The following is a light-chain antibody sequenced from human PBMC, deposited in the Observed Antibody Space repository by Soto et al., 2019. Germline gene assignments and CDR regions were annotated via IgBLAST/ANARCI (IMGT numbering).Light chain of an antibody. CDR1: RSNVGRNS. CDR3: AVWDDSLNAWV. V-gene: IGLV1-44*01. Sequence: QSVVTQPPSASQTPGQRVTISCSGSRSNVGRNSVSWYQHVPGTAPKLLIYSNDQRPSGVPDRFSASKSGTSAFLAISGLQSEDEADYDCAVWDDSLNAWVFGGGTKLTVL. CDR2: SND. J-gene: IGLJ3*02.